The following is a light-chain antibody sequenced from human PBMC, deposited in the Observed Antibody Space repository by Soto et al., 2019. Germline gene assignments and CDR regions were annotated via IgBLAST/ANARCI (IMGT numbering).Light chain of an antibody. V-gene: IGKV3-15*01. CDR3: QQYNNWPGT. Sequence: EIVMTQSPATLSVSPGERATLSCRASQSVSSNLAWSQQKPGQAPRLPIYGASTRATGIPARFSGSGSGTEFTLTISSLQSEDFAVYYCQQYNNWPGTFGPGTKVDIK. CDR1: QSVSSN. J-gene: IGKJ3*01. CDR2: GAS.